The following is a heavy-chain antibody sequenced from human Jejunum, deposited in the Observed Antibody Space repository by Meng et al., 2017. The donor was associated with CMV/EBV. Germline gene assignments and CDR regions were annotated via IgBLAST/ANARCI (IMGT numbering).Heavy chain of an antibody. CDR2: ISSSGGTI. CDR3: ARGGNKAYFDL. CDR1: GFTFNTYT. Sequence: AASGFTFNTYTMDWVRQAPGKGLEWISYISSSGGTIYYADSVKGRFTISRDNAKNSLYLQMNSLSAEDTAVFYCARGGNKAYFDLWGRGTLVTVSS. V-gene: IGHV3-48*04. J-gene: IGHJ2*01. D-gene: IGHD4-23*01.